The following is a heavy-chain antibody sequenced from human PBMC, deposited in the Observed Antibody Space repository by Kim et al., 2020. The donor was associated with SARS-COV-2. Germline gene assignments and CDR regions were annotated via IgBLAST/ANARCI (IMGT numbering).Heavy chain of an antibody. D-gene: IGHD3-22*01. J-gene: IGHJ6*02. CDR2: IYYSGST. V-gene: IGHV4-30-4*01. CDR1: GGSISSGDYY. CDR3: ARVVVIRGYYYYGMDV. Sequence: SETLSLTCTVSGGSISSGDYYWSWIRQPPGKGLEWIGYIYYSGSTYYNPSLKSRVTISVDTSKNQFSLKLSSVTAADTAVYYCARVVVIRGYYYYGMDVWGQGTTVTVSS.